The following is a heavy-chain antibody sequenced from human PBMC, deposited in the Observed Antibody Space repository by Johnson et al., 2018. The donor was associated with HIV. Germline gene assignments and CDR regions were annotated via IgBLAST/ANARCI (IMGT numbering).Heavy chain of an antibody. V-gene: IGHV3-7*03. D-gene: IGHD1-26*01. Sequence: VQLVESGGGLVQPGGSLRLSCAASGFTFTNHYMTWVRQAPGKGLEWVANIKQDASEKYSVDSVKGRFTISRDNAKNSLYLQMNSLRAEDTALYYCAKDTWELLGDGAFDIWGQGTMVTVSS. J-gene: IGHJ3*02. CDR3: AKDTWELLGDGAFDI. CDR2: IKQDASEK. CDR1: GFTFTNHY.